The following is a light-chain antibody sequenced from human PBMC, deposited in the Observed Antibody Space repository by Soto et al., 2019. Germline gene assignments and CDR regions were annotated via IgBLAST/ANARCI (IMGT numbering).Light chain of an antibody. Sequence: DIVMTQSPATLSVSPGERATLSCRASQRVSSNLAWYQQKPAQAPRLLIYGASTRSTGIPFKFFGSGCATEYTLNTISRQSQDYLVYYCQQYNNWPSLTFGGGTKVEIK. CDR2: GAS. CDR3: QQYNNWPSLT. V-gene: IGKV3-15*01. J-gene: IGKJ4*01. CDR1: QRVSSN.